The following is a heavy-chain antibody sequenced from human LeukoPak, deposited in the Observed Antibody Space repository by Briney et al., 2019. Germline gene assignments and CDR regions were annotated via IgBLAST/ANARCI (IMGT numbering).Heavy chain of an antibody. CDR2: IYYNGDT. CDR1: GVSITSTSYY. CDR3: ARDSWPEVFRFDY. Sequence: SETLSLTCTVSGVSITSTSYYWGWIRQSPGKGLEWIGSIYYNGDTSYNPSLNSRVTISVDTSKNQFSLKLNSVTAADTAVYYCARDSWPEVFRFDYWGQGTLVTVSS. V-gene: IGHV4-39*02. J-gene: IGHJ4*02. D-gene: IGHD1-14*01.